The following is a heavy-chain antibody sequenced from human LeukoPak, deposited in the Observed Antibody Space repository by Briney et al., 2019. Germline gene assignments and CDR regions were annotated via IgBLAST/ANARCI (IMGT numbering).Heavy chain of an antibody. J-gene: IGHJ1*01. V-gene: IGHV3-7*01. CDR1: GFTFTTYW. CDR2: IKQDGTEK. CDR3: AKDLRSSEYFQH. Sequence: GGSLRLSCAASGFTFTTYWMSWVRQAPGKGLEWVANIKQDGTEKYYVDSVKGRFTISRDNSKNTLYLQMNSLRAEDTAVYYCAKDLRSSEYFQHWGQGTLVTVSS.